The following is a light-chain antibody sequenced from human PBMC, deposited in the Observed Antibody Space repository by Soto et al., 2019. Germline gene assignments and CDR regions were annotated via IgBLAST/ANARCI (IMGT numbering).Light chain of an antibody. CDR1: QSLDTY. Sequence: DIVLTPSPATLSLSPGDRATLSCRASQSLDTYLAWYQQKPGPAPRLLIYDASNRATGIPARFSGSGSGTAFTLTISSLEPEDSGVYYCQQRTNWPPYTFGQGTKLEIK. J-gene: IGKJ2*01. V-gene: IGKV3-11*01. CDR2: DAS. CDR3: QQRTNWPPYT.